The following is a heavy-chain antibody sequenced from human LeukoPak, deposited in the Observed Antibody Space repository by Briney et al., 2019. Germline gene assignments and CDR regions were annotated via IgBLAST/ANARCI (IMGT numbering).Heavy chain of an antibody. V-gene: IGHV3-66*01. J-gene: IGHJ4*02. Sequence: GGSLRLSCAASGFTVSSNYMSWVRQAPGKGLEWVSVIYSGGSTYYADSVKGRFTISRDNSKNTLCLQMNSLRAEDTAVYYCARDSDSSWYPVPDYWGQGTLVTVSS. CDR3: ARDSDSSWYPVPDY. CDR2: IYSGGST. CDR1: GFTVSSNY. D-gene: IGHD6-13*01.